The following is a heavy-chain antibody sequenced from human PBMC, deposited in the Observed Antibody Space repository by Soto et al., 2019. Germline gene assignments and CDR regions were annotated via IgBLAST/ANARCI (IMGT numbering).Heavy chain of an antibody. CDR3: AKDTSSSPYYMDV. D-gene: IGHD2-2*01. Sequence: EVQVLESGGGSVQPGGSLRLSCAASGFPFSNFAMSWVRHAPGKGLEWVSEITGSTGTTSYADSVKARFIISRDNSKNTVHLQMNSLRAEDTAVYYCAKDTSSSPYYMDVWGKGTTVTVSS. CDR1: GFPFSNFA. V-gene: IGHV3-23*01. CDR2: ITGSTGTT. J-gene: IGHJ6*03.